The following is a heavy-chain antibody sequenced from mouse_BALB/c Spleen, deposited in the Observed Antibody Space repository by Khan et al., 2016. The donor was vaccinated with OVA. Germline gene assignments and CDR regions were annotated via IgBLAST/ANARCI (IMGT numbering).Heavy chain of an antibody. D-gene: IGHD2-1*01. J-gene: IGHJ3*01. Sequence: VQLQQSGTELIKPGASVKLSCTASGFNIKDTYIHWVKERPEQGPEWIGRIDPANGATKYDPKFQGKATITEDTSSNIAYLQLSSLTSEDTAVYYCATLYGSPFAYWGQGTLVTVSA. CDR1: GFNIKDTY. CDR2: IDPANGAT. V-gene: IGHV14-3*02. CDR3: ATLYGSPFAY.